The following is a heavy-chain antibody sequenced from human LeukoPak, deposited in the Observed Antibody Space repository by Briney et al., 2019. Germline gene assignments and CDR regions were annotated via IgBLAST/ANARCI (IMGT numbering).Heavy chain of an antibody. CDR1: GFTFRSYS. V-gene: IGHV3-23*01. J-gene: IGHJ4*02. D-gene: IGHD6-19*01. Sequence: PGGSLRLSCAASGFTFRSYSMSWVRQAPGKGLEWVSAISGSGGTTYYADSVKGRFTISRDNSKNTLYLQMNSLRAEDTALYYCAKRALYSSGPKYFDYWGQGTLVTVSS. CDR2: ISGSGGTT. CDR3: AKRALYSSGPKYFDY.